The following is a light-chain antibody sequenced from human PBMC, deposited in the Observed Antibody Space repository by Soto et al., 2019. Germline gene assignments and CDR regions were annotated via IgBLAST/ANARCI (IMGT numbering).Light chain of an antibody. J-gene: IGLJ2*01. CDR3: CSYTSTNILL. CDR1: SSDVGGYNY. Sequence: QSVLTQPASVSGSPGQSITISCTGTSSDVGGYNYVSWYQQHPGKAPKLMIYEVSNRPSGVSNRFSGSKSAYTASLTISGLQAEDEADYYCCSYTSTNILLFGGGTQLTVL. V-gene: IGLV2-14*01. CDR2: EVS.